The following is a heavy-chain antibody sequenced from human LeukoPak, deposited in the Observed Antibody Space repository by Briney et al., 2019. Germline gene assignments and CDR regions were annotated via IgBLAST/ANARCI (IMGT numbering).Heavy chain of an antibody. CDR3: ARRPAGTRTFDY. CDR2: IYGADYTT. CDR1: GYSFTSYW. J-gene: IGHJ4*02. Sequence: GESLKISCKGSGYSFTSYWIGWVRQMPGKGLEWMGVIYGADYTTIYSPPFHGQITISADKSISTAYLQWTSLKASGTAMYYCARRPAGTRTFDYWGQGALVTVSS. V-gene: IGHV5-51*01. D-gene: IGHD1-7*01.